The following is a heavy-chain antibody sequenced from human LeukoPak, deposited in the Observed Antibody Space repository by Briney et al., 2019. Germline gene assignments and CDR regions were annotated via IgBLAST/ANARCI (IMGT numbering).Heavy chain of an antibody. CDR2: INPNSGGT. V-gene: IGHV1-2*02. CDR3: ASNDFWSGYYYRDYYYMDV. Sequence: ASVKVSCKASGYTFTGYYMHWVRQAPGQGLEWMGWINPNSGGTNYAQKFQGRVTMTRDTSISTAYMELSRLRSDDTAVYYCASNDFWSGYYYRDYYYMDVWGKGTTVTVSS. J-gene: IGHJ6*03. CDR1: GYTFTGYY. D-gene: IGHD3-3*01.